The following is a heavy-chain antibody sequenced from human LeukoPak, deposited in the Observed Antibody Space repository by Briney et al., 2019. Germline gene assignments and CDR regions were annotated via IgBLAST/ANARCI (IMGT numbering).Heavy chain of an antibody. CDR1: GGSFSGFY. Sequence: PSETLSLTCHVYGGSFSGFYWNWIRQPPGKGLEWIGEIDHSGSTNYNPSLKSRVTISVDRANNQFSLKLSSVTAADTAVYYCARVPPLHRELRYYFDYWGQGTLVTVSS. CDR3: ARVPPLHRELRYYFDY. J-gene: IGHJ4*02. V-gene: IGHV4-34*01. D-gene: IGHD1-26*01. CDR2: IDHSGST.